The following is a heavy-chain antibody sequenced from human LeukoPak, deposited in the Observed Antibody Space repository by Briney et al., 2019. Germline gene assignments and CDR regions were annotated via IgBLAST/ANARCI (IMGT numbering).Heavy chain of an antibody. CDR1: GYTLTELS. V-gene: IGHV1-24*01. CDR2: FDPEDGET. CDR3: ATAAGYY. Sequence: ASVKVSCKVSGYTLTELSMHWVRQAPGKGLEWMGGFDPEDGETIYAQKFQGRVTVTEDTSTDTAYMELSSLRSEDTAVYYCATAAGYYWGQGTLVTVSS. D-gene: IGHD3-10*01. J-gene: IGHJ4*02.